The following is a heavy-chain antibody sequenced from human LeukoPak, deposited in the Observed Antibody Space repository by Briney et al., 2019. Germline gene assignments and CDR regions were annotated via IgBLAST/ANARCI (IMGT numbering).Heavy chain of an antibody. V-gene: IGHV3-23*01. D-gene: IGHD1-26*01. J-gene: IGHJ4*02. CDR2: ISGSGGST. CDR1: GFTFSSYA. Sequence: GGSLRLSCAASGFTFSSYAMGWVRQAPGKGLEWVSAISGSGGSTYYADSVKGRFTISRDNSKNTLYLQMNSLRAEDTAVYYCAKLGGATPYFDYWGQGTLVTVSS. CDR3: AKLGGATPYFDY.